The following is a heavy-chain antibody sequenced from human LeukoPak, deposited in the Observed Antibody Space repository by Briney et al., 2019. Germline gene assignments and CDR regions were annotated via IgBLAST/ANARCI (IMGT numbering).Heavy chain of an antibody. V-gene: IGHV3-23*01. CDR2: ISGSGGST. Sequence: GGSLRLSCAASGFTFSSYAMSWVRQAPGKGLEWVSAISGSGGSTYYADSVKGRFTISRDNSKNTLYLQMNSLKTEDTAVYYCTTISYYDFWSGYYITVDYWGQGTLVTVS. CDR3: TTISYYDFWSGYYITVDY. D-gene: IGHD3-3*01. J-gene: IGHJ4*02. CDR1: GFTFSSYA.